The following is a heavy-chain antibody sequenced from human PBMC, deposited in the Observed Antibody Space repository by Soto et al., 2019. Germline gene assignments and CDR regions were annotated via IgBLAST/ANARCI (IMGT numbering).Heavy chain of an antibody. V-gene: IGHV3-23*01. Sequence: EVQLLESGGGLVQPGGSMRLSCAASGFTFSSYAMSWVRQAPGKGLEWVSAISGRGDSTYYADSVKGRFTISRDNYKNTVYLQMNSLRVEDTAVYYCAKGGGDYQLLRDYWGQGTLVTISS. CDR2: ISGRGDST. CDR1: GFTFSSYA. J-gene: IGHJ4*02. D-gene: IGHD2-2*01. CDR3: AKGGGDYQLLRDY.